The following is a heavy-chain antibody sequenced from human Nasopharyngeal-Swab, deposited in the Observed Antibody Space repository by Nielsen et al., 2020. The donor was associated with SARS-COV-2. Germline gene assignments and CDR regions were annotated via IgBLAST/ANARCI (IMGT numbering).Heavy chain of an antibody. CDR3: ARRGAWIQLLDI. CDR2: IIPIFGTA. D-gene: IGHD5-18*01. J-gene: IGHJ3*02. V-gene: IGHV1-69*13. Sequence: SVQVSCKASGGTFSSYAISWVRQTPGQGLEWMGGIIPIFGTANYAQKFQGRVTITADESTSTAYMELSSLRSEDTAVYYCARRGAWIQLLDIWGQGTMVTVSS. CDR1: GGTFSSYA.